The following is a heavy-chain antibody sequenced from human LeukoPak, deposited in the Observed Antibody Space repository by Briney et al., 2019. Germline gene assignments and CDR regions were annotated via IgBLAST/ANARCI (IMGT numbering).Heavy chain of an antibody. CDR3: ARVRGYGSGSYSRLDAFDI. V-gene: IGHV4-59*08. Sequence: PSETLSLTCTVSGGSISSYYWSWIRQPPGKGLEWIGYIYYSGSTNYNPSLKSRVTISVDTSKNQFSLKLNSVTAADTAVCYCARVRGYGSGSYSRLDAFDIWGQGTMVTVSS. D-gene: IGHD3-10*01. CDR2: IYYSGST. J-gene: IGHJ3*02. CDR1: GGSISSYY.